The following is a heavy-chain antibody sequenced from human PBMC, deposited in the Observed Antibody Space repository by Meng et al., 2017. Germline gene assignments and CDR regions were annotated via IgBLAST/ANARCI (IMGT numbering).Heavy chain of an antibody. J-gene: IGHJ4*02. CDR2: ICYDGSNK. Sequence: VQMWCTGGGEAQRGRSLALSREASGFPLSSLGRHWVRQATGKGLEWVAVICYDGSNKYYADSVKGRLTVTSDNSKNTLYLQMNSLRAEDTAVYYCVLPGYSSRGEDYWGQGTLVTVSS. V-gene: IGHV3-33*01. CDR3: VLPGYSSRGEDY. CDR1: GFPLSSLG. D-gene: IGHD6-13*01.